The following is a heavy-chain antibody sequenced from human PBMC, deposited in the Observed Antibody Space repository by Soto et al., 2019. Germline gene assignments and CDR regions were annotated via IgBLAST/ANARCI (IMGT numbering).Heavy chain of an antibody. Sequence: SETLSLTCTVSGGSISSYYWSWIRQPPGKGLEWIGYIYYSGSTNYNPSLKSRVTISVDTSKNQFSLKLSSVTAADTAVYYCARRHGGNLAYWGQGTLVTVSS. J-gene: IGHJ4*02. V-gene: IGHV4-59*01. CDR3: ARRHGGNLAY. CDR2: IYYSGST. CDR1: GGSISSYY.